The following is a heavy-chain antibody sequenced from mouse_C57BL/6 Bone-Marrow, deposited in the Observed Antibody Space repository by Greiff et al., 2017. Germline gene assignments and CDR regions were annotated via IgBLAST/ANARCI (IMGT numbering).Heavy chain of an antibody. D-gene: IGHD1-1*01. J-gene: IGHJ3*01. CDR1: GFTFSDYG. Sequence: VMLVESGGGLVKPGGSLKLSCAASGFTFSDYGMHWVRQAPEKGLEWVAYISSGSSTIYYADTVKGRFTISRDNAKNTLFLQMTSLRSEDTAMYYCARPLYYGSSSFAYWGQGTLVTVSA. V-gene: IGHV5-17*01. CDR3: ARPLYYGSSSFAY. CDR2: ISSGSSTI.